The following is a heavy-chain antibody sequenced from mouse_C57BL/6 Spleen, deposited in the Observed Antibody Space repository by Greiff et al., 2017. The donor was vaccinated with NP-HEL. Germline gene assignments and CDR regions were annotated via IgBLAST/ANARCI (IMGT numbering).Heavy chain of an antibody. CDR1: GYTFTSYW. CDR3: AIVGLGGYNYFDY. CDR2: IHPSDSDT. J-gene: IGHJ2*01. D-gene: IGHD2-2*01. V-gene: IGHV1-74*01. Sequence: QVHVKQPGAELVKPGASVKVSCKASGYTFTSYWMHWVKQRPGQGLEWIGRIHPSDSDTNYNQKFKGKATLTVDKSSSTAYMQLSSLTSEDSAVYYCAIVGLGGYNYFDYWGQGTTLTVSS.